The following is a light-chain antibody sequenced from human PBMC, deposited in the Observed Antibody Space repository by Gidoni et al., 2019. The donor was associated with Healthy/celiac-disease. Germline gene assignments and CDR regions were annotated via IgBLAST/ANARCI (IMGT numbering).Light chain of an antibody. J-gene: IGKJ3*01. V-gene: IGKV3-11*01. CDR1: QSVSSY. CDR3: QQRSNWPPLFT. CDR2: DAS. Sequence: EIASPQSPPTLPLSPGGRATLSCRASQSVSSYLAWYQQKPGQDPGHLIYDASTRATGIPARFSGSGSGTAFTLTISSLGPEDYAVYYYQQRSNWPPLFTFGPGTKVDIK.